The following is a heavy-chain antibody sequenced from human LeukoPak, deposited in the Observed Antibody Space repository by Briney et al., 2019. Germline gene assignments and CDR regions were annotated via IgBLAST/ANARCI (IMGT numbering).Heavy chain of an antibody. Sequence: PGGSLRLSCAASGFTFSSYGMHWVRQAPGKGLEWVAFIRYDGSNKYYADSVKGRFTISRDNSKNTLYLQMNSLRAEDTAVYYCAKGTRYFDWSNFDYWGQGTLVTVSS. CDR1: GFTFSSYG. J-gene: IGHJ4*02. CDR3: AKGTRYFDWSNFDY. D-gene: IGHD3-9*01. V-gene: IGHV3-30*02. CDR2: IRYDGSNK.